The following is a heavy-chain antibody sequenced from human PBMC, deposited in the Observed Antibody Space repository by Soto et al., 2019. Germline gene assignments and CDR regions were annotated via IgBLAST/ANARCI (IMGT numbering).Heavy chain of an antibody. CDR3: ARDVDRRDYDSTGYSFDY. V-gene: IGHV3-66*01. CDR2: IYRGTT. Sequence: EVQLVESGGGLVQPGGSLRLSCAASGFTVSDNYMNWVRQAPGKGPERVAVIYRGTTYYADSVKGRFTISRDNSTNTLYLQMSCLRPEDTAVYYCARDVDRRDYDSTGYSFDYLGQGTVVAVS. D-gene: IGHD3-22*01. J-gene: IGHJ4*02. CDR1: GFTVSDNY.